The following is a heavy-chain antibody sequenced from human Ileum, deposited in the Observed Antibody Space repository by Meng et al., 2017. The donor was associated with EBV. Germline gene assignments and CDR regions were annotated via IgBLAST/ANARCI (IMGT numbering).Heavy chain of an antibody. V-gene: IGHV1-2*06. D-gene: IGHD3-22*01. Sequence: QVQLVQSGAEVKRPGASVKVSCKASGYTFTGYYMQWVRQAPGQGLEWMGRINPNNGGANHAQQFQGRVTMTTDTSISTAYMELSRLRSDDTAVYYCARDLSGYYSFVDYWGQGTLVTVSS. CDR3: ARDLSGYYSFVDY. CDR1: GYTFTGYY. CDR2: INPNNGGA. J-gene: IGHJ4*02.